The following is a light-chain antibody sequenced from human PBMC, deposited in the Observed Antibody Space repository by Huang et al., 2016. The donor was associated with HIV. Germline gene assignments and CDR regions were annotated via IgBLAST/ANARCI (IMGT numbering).Light chain of an antibody. J-gene: IGKJ5*01. CDR2: SAS. CDR1: QSISGY. CDR3: QQSYSTLIT. V-gene: IGKV1-39*01. Sequence: IQMTQSPSSLSASVGDRVTITCRAIQSISGYLNWYQQKPGKAPKLLISSASTLHTGVPPRFSGSGSGTDYTLIIDNLQPDDFATYFCQQSYSTLITFGQGSRLDTK.